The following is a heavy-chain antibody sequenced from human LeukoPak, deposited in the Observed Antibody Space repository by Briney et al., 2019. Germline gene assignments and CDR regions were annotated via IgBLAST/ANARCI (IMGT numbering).Heavy chain of an antibody. Sequence: GRSLRLSCVASGFTFSNYGMHWVRQAPGKGLEWVAIIWFDGSNIYYADSVKGRFTISRDNSKNTLFLQMNSLRAEDTAVYYCAKDGGTSGYYAGFVDYWGQGTMVTVSS. V-gene: IGHV3-33*06. D-gene: IGHD3-22*01. CDR3: AKDGGTSGYYAGFVDY. J-gene: IGHJ4*02. CDR2: IWFDGSNI. CDR1: GFTFSNYG.